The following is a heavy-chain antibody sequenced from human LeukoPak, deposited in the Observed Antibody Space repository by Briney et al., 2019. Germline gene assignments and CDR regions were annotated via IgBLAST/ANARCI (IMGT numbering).Heavy chain of an antibody. CDR3: VRGDSRED. CDR2: ISRSGANT. J-gene: IGHJ4*02. CDR1: GFTLGTYD. V-gene: IGHV3-23*01. D-gene: IGHD6-13*01. Sequence: GGSLRLSCAASGFTLGTYDMYWIRQAPGKGLECVSSISRSGANTWYADSVKGRFTISRDTSKNTLYLQMNSLRAEDTAIYYCVRGDSREDWGQGTLITVSS.